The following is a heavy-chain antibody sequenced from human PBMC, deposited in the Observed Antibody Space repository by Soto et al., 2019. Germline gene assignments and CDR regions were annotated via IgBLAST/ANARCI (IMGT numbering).Heavy chain of an antibody. Sequence: EASVKVSCKASGYTFSDYYILWVRQAPGQGLEWMGWINPNSGGTKYAPKFQGGVTMTRDRSITTAYMELSRQRSGDTAVYYCAREPATAKPEGVDFWGQGTLVTVSS. CDR1: GYTFSDYY. V-gene: IGHV1-2*02. CDR2: INPNSGGT. CDR3: AREPATAKPEGVDF. J-gene: IGHJ4*02. D-gene: IGHD1-1*01.